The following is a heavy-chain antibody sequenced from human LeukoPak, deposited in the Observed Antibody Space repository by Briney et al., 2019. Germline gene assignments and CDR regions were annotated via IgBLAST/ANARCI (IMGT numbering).Heavy chain of an antibody. CDR2: IYYSGST. CDR3: ARDSYYYDSSGVAFDY. CDR1: GGSISSYY. V-gene: IGHV4-59*01. Sequence: SSDTLSLTCTVSGGSISSYYWSWLRQSPGKGLEWIGYIYYSGSTNYNPSLKSRVTISVDTSKNQFSLKLSSVTAADTAVYYCARDSYYYDSSGVAFDYWGQGTLVTVSS. J-gene: IGHJ4*02. D-gene: IGHD3-22*01.